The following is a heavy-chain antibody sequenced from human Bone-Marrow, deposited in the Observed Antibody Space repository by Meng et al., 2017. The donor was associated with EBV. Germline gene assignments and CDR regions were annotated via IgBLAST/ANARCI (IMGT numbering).Heavy chain of an antibody. D-gene: IGHD3-10*01. CDR3: ARGLGGSGRHPHWFDP. Sequence: QVYIQPWGGGLLKPSGALSLTCAGYGGSFRGSHWSWIRQPPGKGLEWIGEINHSGSTNYNPSLKSRVTISVDTSKNQFSLKLSSVTAADTAVYYCARGLGGSGRHPHWFDPWGQGTLVTVS. V-gene: IGHV4-34*01. J-gene: IGHJ5*02. CDR1: GGSFRGSH. CDR2: INHSGST.